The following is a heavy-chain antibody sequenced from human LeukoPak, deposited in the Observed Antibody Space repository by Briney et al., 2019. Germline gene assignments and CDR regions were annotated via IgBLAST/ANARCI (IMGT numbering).Heavy chain of an antibody. CDR3: ATDLLYDSSGYRVDY. CDR1: GYTLTELS. D-gene: IGHD3-22*01. V-gene: IGHV1-24*01. J-gene: IGHJ4*02. CDR2: FDPEDGET. Sequence: ASVKVSRKVSGYTLTELSMHWVRQAPGKGLEWMGGFDPEDGETIYAQKFQGRVTMTEDTSTDTAYMELSSLRSEDTAVYYCATDLLYDSSGYRVDYWGQGTLVTVSS.